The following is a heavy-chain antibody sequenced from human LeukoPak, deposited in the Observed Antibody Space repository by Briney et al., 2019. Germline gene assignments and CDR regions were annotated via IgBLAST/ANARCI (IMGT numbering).Heavy chain of an antibody. CDR2: LSGSGTAT. Sequence: GGSLRLSCEASQFTFSRFARSWIRQAPGTGLEWVSTLSGSGTATYYADSVKGRFTTSRDNSKGTLYLQMDNLRADDTAVYYCAKHLGSHSFLFYYMDVWGTGTSVIVSS. D-gene: IGHD2-21*01. J-gene: IGHJ6*03. V-gene: IGHV3-23*01. CDR1: QFTFSRFA. CDR3: AKHLGSHSFLFYYMDV.